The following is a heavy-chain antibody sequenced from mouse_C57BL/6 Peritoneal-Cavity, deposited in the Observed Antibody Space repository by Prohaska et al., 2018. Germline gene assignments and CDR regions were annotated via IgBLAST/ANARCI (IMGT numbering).Heavy chain of an antibody. CDR2: IDPEDGET. CDR3: AKWLGAWFSY. Sequence: EVQLQQSGAELVKPGASVKLSCTASGFNIKDFYMHWLKQRTEQGLEWIGRIDPEDGETKYDPKFQGKATITADTSSNTAYLQLSSLTAEDTAVYYCAKWLGAWFSYRGQGTLVTVSA. V-gene: IGHV14-2*01. J-gene: IGHJ3*01. CDR1: GFNIKDFY. D-gene: IGHD2-2*01.